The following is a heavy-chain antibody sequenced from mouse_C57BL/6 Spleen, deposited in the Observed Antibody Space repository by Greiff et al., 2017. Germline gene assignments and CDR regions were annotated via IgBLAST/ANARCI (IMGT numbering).Heavy chain of an antibody. CDR2: ISYDGSN. D-gene: IGHD2-4*01. CDR3: ATYDYDRVYYARDY. Sequence: VQLKESGPGLVKPSQSLSLTCSVTGYSITSGYYWNWIRQFPGNKLEWMGYISYDGSNNYNPSLQNRISITPDTSKNQFFLKLNSVTTEDTATYYCATYDYDRVYYARDYWGQGTSVTVSS. J-gene: IGHJ4*01. V-gene: IGHV3-6*01. CDR1: GYSITSGYY.